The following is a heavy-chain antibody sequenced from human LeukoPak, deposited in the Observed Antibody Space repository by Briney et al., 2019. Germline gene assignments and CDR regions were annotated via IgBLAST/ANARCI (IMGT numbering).Heavy chain of an antibody. Sequence: GESLKISCTASGYSFTAYWIAWVRQMPGKTPEWMGSIYPGDSDTKYSPSFQGQVTISADNSITTAYLQWNSMKASDTAMYYCARGGQNYYYYNMDVWAKGPRSPSPQ. CDR2: IYPGDSDT. CDR3: ARGGQNYYYYNMDV. J-gene: IGHJ6*04. CDR1: GYSFTAYW. D-gene: IGHD2-15*01. V-gene: IGHV5-51*01.